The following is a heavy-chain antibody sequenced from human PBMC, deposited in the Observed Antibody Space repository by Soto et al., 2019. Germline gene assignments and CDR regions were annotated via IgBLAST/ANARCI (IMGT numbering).Heavy chain of an antibody. CDR1: GFNVGAFA. V-gene: IGHV3-23*01. J-gene: IGHJ4*02. D-gene: IGHD1-20*01. CDR2: ISVSDAFI. Sequence: EVQLLESGGDLVQPGGSLRLSCAASGFNVGAFAVNWVRQAPGKGLVWVSGISVSDAFIYYADSVRGRFSISRYASENILYLQMNSLRVDDTALYYCTRETVAGITGLDYWGPGTLVTVSS. CDR3: TRETVAGITGLDY.